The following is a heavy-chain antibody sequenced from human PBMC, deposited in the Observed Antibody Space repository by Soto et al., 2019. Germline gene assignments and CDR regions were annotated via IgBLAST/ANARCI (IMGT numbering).Heavy chain of an antibody. CDR2: ISSNGGST. CDR3: ARGPPTVYYYYYMDV. J-gene: IGHJ6*03. CDR1: GFTFSSYA. V-gene: IGHV3-64*01. D-gene: IGHD4-4*01. Sequence: GGSLRLSCAASGFTFSSYAMHWVRQAPGKGLEYVSAISSNGGSTYYANSVKGRFTISRDNSKNTLYLQMGSLRAEDMAVYYCARGPPTVYYYYYMDVWGKGTTVTVSS.